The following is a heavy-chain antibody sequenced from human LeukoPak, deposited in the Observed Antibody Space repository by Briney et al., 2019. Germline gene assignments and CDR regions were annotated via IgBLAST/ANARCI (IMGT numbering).Heavy chain of an antibody. CDR2: IYPGDSDT. Sequence: GESLQISCKVSGSSFTSYWIGWVRQMPGKGLEWMGIIYPGDSDTRYSPSFQGQVTISADKSITTAYLQWSGLKASDTAMYYCARLGYYYSNDAFDIWGQGTMVTVSS. V-gene: IGHV5-51*01. J-gene: IGHJ3*02. CDR1: GSSFTSYW. D-gene: IGHD3-10*01. CDR3: ARLGYYYSNDAFDI.